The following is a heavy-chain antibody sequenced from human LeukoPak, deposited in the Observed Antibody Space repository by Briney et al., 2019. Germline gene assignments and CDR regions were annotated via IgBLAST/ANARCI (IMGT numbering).Heavy chain of an antibody. J-gene: IGHJ5*02. D-gene: IGHD7-27*01. CDR1: GGSISSGDYY. CDR2: IYYSGST. Sequence: PSETLSLTCTVSGGSISSGDYYWSWIRQPPGKGLEWIGYIYYSGSTYYNPSLKSRVTISVDTSKNQFSLKLSSVTAADTAVYYCARVSSLGPGGFDPWGQGTLVTVSS. V-gene: IGHV4-30-4*08. CDR3: ARVSSLGPGGFDP.